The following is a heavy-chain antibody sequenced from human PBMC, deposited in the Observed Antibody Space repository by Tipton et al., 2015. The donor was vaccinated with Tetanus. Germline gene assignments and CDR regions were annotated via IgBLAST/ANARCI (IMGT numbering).Heavy chain of an antibody. V-gene: IGHV3-23*01. CDR3: AKDYSSSSWTWSRRYFDP. CDR1: GFTLGNYA. Sequence: GSLRLSCAASGFTLGNYAMSWVRQAPGKGLEWVSSIRNRGDATYYADSVKGRFTISRDSSESTLYLQMNSLRPEDTAVYFCAKDYSSSSWTWSRRYFDPWGRGTLVAVSS. J-gene: IGHJ2*01. CDR2: IRNRGDAT. D-gene: IGHD6-6*01.